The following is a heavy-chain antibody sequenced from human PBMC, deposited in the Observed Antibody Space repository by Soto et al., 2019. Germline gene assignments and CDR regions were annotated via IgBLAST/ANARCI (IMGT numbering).Heavy chain of an antibody. V-gene: IGHV1-2*04. J-gene: IGHJ6*02. CDR2: INPNSGGT. CDR3: ARCPTREELRGLSYSGMDF. D-gene: IGHD1-7*01. CDR1: GYTFTGYY. Sequence: ASVKVSCKASGYTFTGYYMHWVRQAPGQGLEWMGWINPNSGGTNYAQKFQGWVTMTRDTSISTAYMELSRLRSDDTAVYYCARCPTREELRGLSYSGMDFWGQGTMVTVSS.